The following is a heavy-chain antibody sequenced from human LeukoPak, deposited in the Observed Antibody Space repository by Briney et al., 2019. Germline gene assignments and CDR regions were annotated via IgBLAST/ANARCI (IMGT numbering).Heavy chain of an antibody. Sequence: GGSLRLSCASSGLTFINAWMRWFRPAPGMGLEWVGRINSKTDGGTSDYAAPVQGRFTISSDDSKHTLDLQMNSLNIEDTAVYYCATDPGEWEPIWGQGTMVTVSS. J-gene: IGHJ3*02. CDR3: ATDPGEWEPI. CDR1: GLTFINAW. CDR2: INSKTDGGTS. D-gene: IGHD1-26*01. V-gene: IGHV3-15*01.